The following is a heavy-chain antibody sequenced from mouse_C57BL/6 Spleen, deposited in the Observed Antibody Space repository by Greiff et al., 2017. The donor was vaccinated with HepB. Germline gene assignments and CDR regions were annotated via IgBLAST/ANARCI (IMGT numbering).Heavy chain of an antibody. J-gene: IGHJ2*01. CDR2: IDPETGGT. CDR3: TRGPTVVPYYFDY. D-gene: IGHD1-1*01. CDR1: GYTFTDYE. Sequence: QVQLQQSGAELVRPGASVTLSCKASGYTFTDYEMHWVKQTPVHGLEWIGAIDPETGGTAYNQKFKGKAILTADKSSSTAYMELRSLTSEDSAVYYCTRGPTVVPYYFDYWGQGTTLTVSS. V-gene: IGHV1-15*01.